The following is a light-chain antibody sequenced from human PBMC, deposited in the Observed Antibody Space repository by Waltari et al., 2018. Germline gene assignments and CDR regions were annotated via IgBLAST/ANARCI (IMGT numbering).Light chain of an antibody. V-gene: IGKV1-5*01. CDR1: QSISSW. CDR2: VAS. CDR3: QHYSSHYPWT. Sequence: DIQMTQSPSTLSASVGDRVTVTCRASQSISSWLAWYQKKPGKAPTLLIYVASSLESGVPSRFSGSGSGTEFTLTISSLQPDDFATYYCQHYSSHYPWTFGQGTKVEIK. J-gene: IGKJ1*01.